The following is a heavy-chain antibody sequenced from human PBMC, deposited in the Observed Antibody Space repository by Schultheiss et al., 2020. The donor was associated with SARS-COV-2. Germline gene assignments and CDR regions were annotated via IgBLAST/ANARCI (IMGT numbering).Heavy chain of an antibody. Sequence: GESLRLSCAASGFTFSSYAMSWVRQAPGKGLEWVSAISGSGGSTYYADSVKGRFTISRDNSKNTLYLQMNSLRAEDTAVYYCARAPSITGTTYGMDVWGQGTTVTVSS. D-gene: IGHD1-7*01. V-gene: IGHV3-23*01. CDR1: GFTFSSYA. J-gene: IGHJ6*02. CDR2: ISGSGGST. CDR3: ARAPSITGTTYGMDV.